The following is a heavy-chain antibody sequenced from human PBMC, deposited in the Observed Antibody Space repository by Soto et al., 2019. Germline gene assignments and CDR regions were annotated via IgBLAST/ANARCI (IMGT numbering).Heavy chain of an antibody. Sequence: PSETLSLTCAVYGGSFSGYYWSWIRQPPGKGLEWIGEINHSGSTNYNPSLKSRVTISVDTSKNQFSLKLSSVTAADTAVYYCARVHIPNKYNWFDPWGQGTLVTVSS. V-gene: IGHV4-34*01. CDR2: INHSGST. CDR3: ARVHIPNKYNWFDP. D-gene: IGHD2-21*01. J-gene: IGHJ5*02. CDR1: GGSFSGYY.